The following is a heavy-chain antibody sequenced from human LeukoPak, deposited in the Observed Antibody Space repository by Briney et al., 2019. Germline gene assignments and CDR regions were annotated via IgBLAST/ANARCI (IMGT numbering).Heavy chain of an antibody. V-gene: IGHV1-8*01. J-gene: IGHJ1*01. CDR2: MNPNSGNT. CDR1: GYTFTSYD. D-gene: IGHD3-22*01. Sequence: ASVKVSCKASGYTFTSYDINWVRQATGQGLEWMGWMNPNSGNTGYAQTFQGRVTMTRNTSISTAYMELSSLRSEDTAVYYCARDYYDSSGTRSQHWGQGTLVTVSS. CDR3: ARDYYDSSGTRSQH.